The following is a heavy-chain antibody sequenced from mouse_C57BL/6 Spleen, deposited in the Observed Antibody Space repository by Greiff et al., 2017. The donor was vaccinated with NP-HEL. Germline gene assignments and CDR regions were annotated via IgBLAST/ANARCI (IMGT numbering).Heavy chain of an antibody. J-gene: IGHJ4*01. CDR3: ARFDYDVALYYAMDY. CDR1: GYTFTSYW. D-gene: IGHD2-4*01. CDR2: IYPGSGST. V-gene: IGHV1-55*01. Sequence: QVQLQQSGAELVKPGASVKMSCKASGYTFTSYWITWVKQRPGQGLEWIGDIYPGSGSTNYNEKFKSKATLTVDTSSSTAYMQLSSLTSEDSAVYYCARFDYDVALYYAMDYWGQGTSVTVSS.